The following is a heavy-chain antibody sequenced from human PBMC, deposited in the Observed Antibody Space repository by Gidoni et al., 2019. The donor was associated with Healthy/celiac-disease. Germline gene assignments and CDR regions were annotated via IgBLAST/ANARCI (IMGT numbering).Heavy chain of an antibody. CDR1: GFTVISYA. V-gene: IGHV3-23*01. D-gene: IGHD3-10*01. CDR3: AKEMWGSGSYYIDY. CDR2: ISGSGGST. Sequence: EVQLLESGGGLVQPGGSLRLSCAASGFTVISYAMSWVRQAPGKGLEWVSAISGSGGSTYYADSVKGRFTISRDNSKNTLYLQMNSLRAEDTAVYYCAKEMWGSGSYYIDYWGQGTLVTVSS. J-gene: IGHJ4*02.